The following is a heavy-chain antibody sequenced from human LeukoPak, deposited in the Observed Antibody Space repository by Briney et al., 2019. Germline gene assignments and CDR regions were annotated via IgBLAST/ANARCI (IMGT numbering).Heavy chain of an antibody. V-gene: IGHV3-23*01. J-gene: IGHJ6*02. CDR2: ITGSGSIT. CDR3: AKVLKDIGVVPAAIDYGMDV. D-gene: IGHD2-2*01. Sequence: GGSLRLSCAASGFTFSSYAMNWVRQAPGKGLEWVSSITGSGSITYYADSVTGRFTISRDNSKNTLYLQMNSLRAEDTAVYYCAKVLKDIGVVPAAIDYGMDVWGQGTTVTVSS. CDR1: GFTFSSYA.